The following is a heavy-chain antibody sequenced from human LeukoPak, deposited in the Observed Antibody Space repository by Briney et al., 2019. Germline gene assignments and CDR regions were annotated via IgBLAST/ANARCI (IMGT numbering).Heavy chain of an antibody. V-gene: IGHV4-59*08. CDR3: ATYTRHCSGGTCYSIDY. CDR1: GDSISSYH. J-gene: IGHJ4*02. Sequence: PSEALSLTCTVSGDSISSYHWTWIRQSPGRRLEWIGYVYYDGTTRYNPSLKSRVTISLDTSNNQFSLKLSSVTAADTAIYYCATYTRHCSGGTCYSIDYWGQGTLVTVSS. CDR2: VYYDGTT. D-gene: IGHD2-15*01.